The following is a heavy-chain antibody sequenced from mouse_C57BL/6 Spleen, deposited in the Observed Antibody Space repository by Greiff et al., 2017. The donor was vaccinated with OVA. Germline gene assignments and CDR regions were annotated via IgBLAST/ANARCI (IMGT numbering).Heavy chain of an antibody. V-gene: IGHV8-12*01. CDR2: IYWDDDK. CDR1: GFSLSTSGMG. J-gene: IGHJ4*01. CDR3: ARREEFAMDY. Sequence: QVTLKASGPGILQSSQTLSLTCSFSGFSLSTSGMGVSWIRQPSGKGLEWLAHIYWDDDKRYNPSLKSRLTISKDTSRNQVFLKITSVDTADTATYYCARREEFAMDYWGQGTSVTVSS.